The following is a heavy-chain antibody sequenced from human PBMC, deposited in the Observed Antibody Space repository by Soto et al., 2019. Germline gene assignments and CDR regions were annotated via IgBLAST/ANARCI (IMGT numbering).Heavy chain of an antibody. Sequence: QVQLVQSGAEVKKPGASVKVSCKASGYTFTSYDINWVRQATGQGLEWMGWMNPNSDNTGYAQKFQGRLTMTSNTSISTGYMELRGLRYEDTAVYYWARERGGGYFDYWGQGILVTVSS. CDR1: GYTFTSYD. CDR3: ARERGGGYFDY. CDR2: MNPNSDNT. J-gene: IGHJ4*02. D-gene: IGHD3-16*01. V-gene: IGHV1-8*01.